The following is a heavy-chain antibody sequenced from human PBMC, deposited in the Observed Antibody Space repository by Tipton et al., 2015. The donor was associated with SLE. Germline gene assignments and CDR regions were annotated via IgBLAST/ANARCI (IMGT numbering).Heavy chain of an antibody. CDR3: AIHPRDGLKNLEPWARDV. Sequence: QSGPEVKEPGASVKVSCKTSGYTFMNYYIHWVRQAPGQGLEWMGIINPSGDSTKYAQSFQGRVTLTRDMSTNTVYMEMSSLRSEDAPLYYGAIHPRDGLKNLEPWARDVWAQGTLVIVSS. D-gene: IGHD5-24*01. CDR1: GYTFMNYY. V-gene: IGHV1-46*01. J-gene: IGHJ3*01. CDR2: INPSGDST.